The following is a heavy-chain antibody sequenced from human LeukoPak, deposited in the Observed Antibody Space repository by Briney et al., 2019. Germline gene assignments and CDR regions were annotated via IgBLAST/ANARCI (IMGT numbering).Heavy chain of an antibody. D-gene: IGHD2-2*01. CDR1: GFTFSSAW. CDR3: ARDWYYATDY. J-gene: IGHJ4*02. V-gene: IGHV3-74*01. Sequence: GGSLRLSCAASGFTFSSAWMNWVRQVPGKGLVWVSRIISDGSSTVYADSVKGRFTISRDNAKNTLYLQMNSLRAENTAVYYCARDWYYATDYWGQGTLVTVS. CDR2: IISDGSST.